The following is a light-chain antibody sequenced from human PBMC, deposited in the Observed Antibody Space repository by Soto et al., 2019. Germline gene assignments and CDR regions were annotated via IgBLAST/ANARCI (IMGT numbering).Light chain of an antibody. J-gene: IGKJ3*01. CDR3: QQYSDWPLT. CDR2: DAS. V-gene: IGKV3-11*01. CDR1: QSVSSY. Sequence: EIVLTQSPATLSLSPGERATLSCRASQSVSSYLAWYQQKPGQAPRLLIYDASNRATGIPARFSGSGSGTDFTLTISSLEPEDFAVYYCQQYSDWPLTFGPGTKVDIK.